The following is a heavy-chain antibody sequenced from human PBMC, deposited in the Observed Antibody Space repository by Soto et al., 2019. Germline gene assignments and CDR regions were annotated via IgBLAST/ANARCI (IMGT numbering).Heavy chain of an antibody. Sequence: SETLSLTCAVSGGSISSSNWWSWVRQPPGKGLEWIGEIYHSGSTNYNPSLKSRVTISVDKSKNQFSLKLSSVTAADTAVYYCARLHYDFWSGYFATIDYWGQGTLVTVSS. J-gene: IGHJ4*02. CDR1: GGSISSSNW. D-gene: IGHD3-3*01. CDR3: ARLHYDFWSGYFATIDY. CDR2: IYHSGST. V-gene: IGHV4-4*02.